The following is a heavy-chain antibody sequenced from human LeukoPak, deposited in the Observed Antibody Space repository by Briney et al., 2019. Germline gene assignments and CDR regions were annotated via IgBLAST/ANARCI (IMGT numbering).Heavy chain of an antibody. D-gene: IGHD6-19*01. Sequence: GGPLRLSCAASGFTFSSYSMNWVRQAPGEGLKWVSYISSSSSTIYYADSVKGRFTISRDNAKNSLYLQMNSLRVEDTAVYYCAREYGWQSFGYWGQGTLVTVSS. J-gene: IGHJ4*02. CDR2: ISSSSSTI. CDR3: AREYGWQSFGY. CDR1: GFTFSSYS. V-gene: IGHV3-48*01.